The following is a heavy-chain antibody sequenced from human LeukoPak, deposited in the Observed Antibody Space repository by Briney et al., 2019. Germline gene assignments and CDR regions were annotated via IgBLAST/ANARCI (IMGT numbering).Heavy chain of an antibody. CDR2: ISSSSSYI. D-gene: IGHD3-16*01. CDR3: ARDTSDSLGAFDI. V-gene: IGHV3-21*06. J-gene: IGHJ3*02. Sequence: PSETLSLTCTVSGGSISSYYWNWIRQPPGKGLEWVSSISSSSSYIYYADSLKGRFTISRDNAKNSLYLQMNSLRAEDTAVYYCARDTSDSLGAFDIWGQGTMVTVSS. CDR1: GGSISSYY.